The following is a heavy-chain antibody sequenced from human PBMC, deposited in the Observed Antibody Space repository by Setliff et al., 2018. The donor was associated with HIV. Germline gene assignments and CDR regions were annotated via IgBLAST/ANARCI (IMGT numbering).Heavy chain of an antibody. CDR3: AKSPSLSYSSGWYYFDY. V-gene: IGHV3-53*01. Sequence: PGGSLRLSCAASGFTVSNNYMTWVRQAPGKGLEWVSVMLNDGSTYYADSVKGRFTISRDNSRDTLYLQMNSLRAEDTAVYYCAKSPSLSYSSGWYYFDYWGQGTLVTVSS. CDR2: MLNDGST. D-gene: IGHD6-19*01. CDR1: GFTVSNNY. J-gene: IGHJ4*02.